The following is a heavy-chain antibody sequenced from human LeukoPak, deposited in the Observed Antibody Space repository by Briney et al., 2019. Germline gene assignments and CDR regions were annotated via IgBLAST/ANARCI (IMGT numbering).Heavy chain of an antibody. J-gene: IGHJ4*02. CDR1: GYSFTTYW. Sequence: GESLKISCKGSGYSFTTYWIGWVRQMPGKGLEWMGIIYPGDSDTRYSSSFEGQVTISADKSISTAYLQWSSLKASDTAMYYCARPAYYGSGSYYTDSWGQGTLVTVSS. CDR3: ARPAYYGSGSYYTDS. D-gene: IGHD3-10*01. CDR2: IYPGDSDT. V-gene: IGHV5-51*01.